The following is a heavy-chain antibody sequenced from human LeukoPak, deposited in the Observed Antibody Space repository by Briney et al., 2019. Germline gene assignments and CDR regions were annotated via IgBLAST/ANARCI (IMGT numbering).Heavy chain of an antibody. Sequence: GGSLRLSCAASKFSISYYWMTWVRQAPGKGLEWVANIKGDGSVTHYVDSVKGRFTISRDNAKNSLYLHMNNLRAEDTAVYYCARAVGKRITIFGVVIPITAGIDYWGQGTLVTVSS. D-gene: IGHD3-3*01. J-gene: IGHJ4*02. CDR1: KFSISYYW. CDR3: ARAVGKRITIFGVVIPITAGIDY. CDR2: IKGDGSVT. V-gene: IGHV3-7*01.